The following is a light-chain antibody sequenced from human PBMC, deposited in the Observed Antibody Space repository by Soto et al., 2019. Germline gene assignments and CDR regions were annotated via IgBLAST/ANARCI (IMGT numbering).Light chain of an antibody. V-gene: IGKV1-5*01. CDR3: QQYNSSPWT. J-gene: IGKJ1*01. Sequence: DIQMTQSPSTLSASIGDRVTITCRASQTISEWLAWYQQKPGKAPKVLIYDASSLESGVPARFSGGGSGTEFNLAINSLQPDDFATYYCQQYNSSPWTFGQGTKVEIK. CDR2: DAS. CDR1: QTISEW.